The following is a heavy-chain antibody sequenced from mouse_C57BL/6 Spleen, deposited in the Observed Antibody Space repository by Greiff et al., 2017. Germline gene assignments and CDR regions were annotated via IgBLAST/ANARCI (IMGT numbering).Heavy chain of an antibody. CDR3: ARGRDGWYFDV. Sequence: VQLQQSGAELARPGASVKMSCKASGYTFTSYTMHWVKQRPGQGLEWFGYINPSSGYTKYNQKFKDKATLTADKSSSTAYMQLSSLTSEDSAVYYCARGRDGWYFDVWGTGTTVTVSS. D-gene: IGHD2-3*01. CDR2: INPSSGYT. J-gene: IGHJ1*03. CDR1: GYTFTSYT. V-gene: IGHV1-4*01.